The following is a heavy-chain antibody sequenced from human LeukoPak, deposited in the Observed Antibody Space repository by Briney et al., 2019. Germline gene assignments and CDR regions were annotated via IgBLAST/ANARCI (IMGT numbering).Heavy chain of an antibody. CDR2: INPSGGST. CDR3: ARDSGMVRGTVDY. CDR1: GYTFTAYY. J-gene: IGHJ4*02. V-gene: IGHV1-46*01. D-gene: IGHD3-10*01. Sequence: ASVKVSCKAPGYTFTAYYMHWVRQAPGQGLEWMGWINPSGGSTSYAQKFQGRVTMTRDTPTSTVYMELSSLRSEDTAVYYCARDSGMVRGTVDYWGQGTLVTVSS.